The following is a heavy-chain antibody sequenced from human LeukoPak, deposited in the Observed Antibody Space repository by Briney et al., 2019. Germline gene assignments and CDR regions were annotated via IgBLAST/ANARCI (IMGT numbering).Heavy chain of an antibody. Sequence: SGGSLRLSCAASGFTFSSYAMSWVRQAPGKGLEWVSVISGSGVSTYHADSVKGRFTISRDNSKNTLYLQMNSLRAEDTAVYYCAKVQGSSWYDIFGLDVWGQGTTVTVSS. CDR1: GFTFSSYA. CDR3: AKVQGSSWYDIFGLDV. J-gene: IGHJ6*02. CDR2: ISGSGVST. V-gene: IGHV3-23*01. D-gene: IGHD6-13*01.